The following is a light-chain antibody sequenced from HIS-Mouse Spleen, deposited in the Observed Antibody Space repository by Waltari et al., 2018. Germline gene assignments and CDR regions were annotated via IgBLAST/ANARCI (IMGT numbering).Light chain of an antibody. CDR1: QSVSSN. J-gene: IGKJ1*01. V-gene: IGKV3-15*01. CDR2: GAS. Sequence: EIVITQSPATLSVSPGARATLSCRASQSVSSNLAWYQQKPGQAPRLLIYGASTRATGIPARFSGSGSGTEFTLTISRMQSEDFAVYYCQQYNNWPPTFGQGTKVEIK. CDR3: QQYNNWPPT.